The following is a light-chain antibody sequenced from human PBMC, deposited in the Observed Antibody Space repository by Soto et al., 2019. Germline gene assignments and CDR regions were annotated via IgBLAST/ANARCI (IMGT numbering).Light chain of an antibody. Sequence: EIVFTQSPGTLSLSPGERATLSCRASQSVSSSYLAWYQQKPGQAPRLLIYGASSRATGIPDRFSGSGSGTDLTLTISRLEPEDFAVYYCQQYGSSRWTFGQGTKWIS. J-gene: IGKJ1*01. CDR3: QQYGSSRWT. V-gene: IGKV3-20*01. CDR1: QSVSSSY. CDR2: GAS.